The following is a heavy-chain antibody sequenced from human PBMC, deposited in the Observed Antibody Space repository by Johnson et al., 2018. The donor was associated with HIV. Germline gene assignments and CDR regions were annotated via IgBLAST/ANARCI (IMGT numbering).Heavy chain of an antibody. CDR3: ARDRGLWERNGAGAFDI. V-gene: IGHV3-7*01. J-gene: IGHJ3*02. D-gene: IGHD1-26*01. Sequence: VQLVESGGDLVKPGGSLRLSCTASGFSFTNAWMSWVRQAPGKGLEWVANIKQDGSEKYYVDSVKGRFTISRDNAKNSLYLQMNSLRAEDTAVYYCARDRGLWERNGAGAFDIWGQGTMVTVSS. CDR1: GFSFTNAW. CDR2: IKQDGSEK.